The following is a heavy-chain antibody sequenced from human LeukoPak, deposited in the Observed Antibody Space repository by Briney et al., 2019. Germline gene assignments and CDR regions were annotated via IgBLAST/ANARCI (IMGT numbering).Heavy chain of an antibody. V-gene: IGHV3-66*01. J-gene: IGHJ4*02. CDR3: ARDGERGSYFSY. D-gene: IGHD3-16*01. Sequence: GGSLRLSCAASGFTFSSYAMSWVRQAPGKGLEWVSVIYSGGSTYYADSVKGRFTISRDNSKNTLYLQMNSLRAEDTAVYYCARDGERGSYFSYWGQGTLVTVSS. CDR2: IYSGGST. CDR1: GFTFSSYA.